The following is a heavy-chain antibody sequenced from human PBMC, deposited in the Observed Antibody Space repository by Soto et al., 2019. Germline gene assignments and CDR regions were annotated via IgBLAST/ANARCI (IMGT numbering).Heavy chain of an antibody. J-gene: IGHJ5*02. CDR1: GFTFRSFT. Sequence: GGSPRLSCAASGFTFRSFTMNWVRQAPGKGLEWVSTISSNSAYIYYTDALRGRFTISRDNAKNSLHLQMNSLRAEDTAVYYCTRDASRDRSARGWFDPWGPGNLVTVSS. V-gene: IGHV3-21*01. D-gene: IGHD6-25*01. CDR2: ISSNSAYI. CDR3: TRDASRDRSARGWFDP.